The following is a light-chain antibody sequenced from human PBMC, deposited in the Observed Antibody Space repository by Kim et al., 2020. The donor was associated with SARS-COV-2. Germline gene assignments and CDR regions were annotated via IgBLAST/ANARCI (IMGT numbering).Light chain of an antibody. CDR2: VTS. J-gene: IGKJ4*01. CDR3: QKCDSAPLT. Sequence: ASGGDRVTITRRGSQDIGNDLAWYQQKPGRVPRLLISVTSTLHSGFPSLFSGSGSGRDVTLTISSLQSEDAATYYCQKCDSAPLTFGGGTKVDIK. V-gene: IGKV1-27*01. CDR1: QDIGND.